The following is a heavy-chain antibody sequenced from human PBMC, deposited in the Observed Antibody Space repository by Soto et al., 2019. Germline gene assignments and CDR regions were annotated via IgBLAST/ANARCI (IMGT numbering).Heavy chain of an antibody. CDR1: GDSISSGNYY. V-gene: IGHV4-31*03. Sequence: PSETLSLTCTVFGDSISSGNYYWIWIRQHPGKGLEWIGYIYNSGTIRYNPSLSLKSRVSISGDTSKNQFSLNLISVTAADTAVYYCARDRGFGMDVWGQGTTVTVSS. J-gene: IGHJ6*02. CDR3: ARDRGFGMDV. CDR2: IYNSGTI.